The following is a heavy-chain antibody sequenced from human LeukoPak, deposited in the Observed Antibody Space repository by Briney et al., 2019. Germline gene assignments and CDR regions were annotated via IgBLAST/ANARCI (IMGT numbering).Heavy chain of an antibody. J-gene: IGHJ5*02. CDR2: IYYSGST. V-gene: IGHV4-59*01. Sequence: SETLSLTCTVSGGSISSYYRSWLRQPPGKGLEWIGDIYYSGSTNYNPSLKSRVTISVDTSKNQFSLKLSSVTAADTAVYYCARVVGSYCSSTSCLDWFDPWGQGTLVTVSS. CDR1: GGSISSYY. CDR3: ARVVGSYCSSTSCLDWFDP. D-gene: IGHD2-2*01.